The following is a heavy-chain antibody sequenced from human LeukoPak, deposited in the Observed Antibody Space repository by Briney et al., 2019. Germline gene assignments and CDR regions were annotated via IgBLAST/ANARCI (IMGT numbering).Heavy chain of an antibody. CDR2: INWNGGST. CDR1: GFTFDDYG. Sequence: GGSLRLSCAASGFTFDDYGMSWVRQAPGKGLEWVSGINWNGGSTGYADSVKGRFTISRDNAKNSLYLQMNSLRAEDTALYYCARASSGYDYSSYYYYMNVWGKGTTVTVSS. J-gene: IGHJ6*03. V-gene: IGHV3-20*04. CDR3: ARASSGYDYSSYYYYMNV. D-gene: IGHD5-12*01.